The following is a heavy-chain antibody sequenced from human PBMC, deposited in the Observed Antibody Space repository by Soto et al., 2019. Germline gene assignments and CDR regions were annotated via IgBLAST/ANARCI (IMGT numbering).Heavy chain of an antibody. CDR1: GKECTCYW. CDR3: ARDYCSGGSCYSWWFDP. V-gene: IGHV1-18*04. CDR2: ISAYNGNT. D-gene: IGHD2-15*01. J-gene: IGHJ5*02. Sequence: KASGKECTCYWMSWVSQDHEQGLEWMGWISAYNGNTNYAQKLQGRVTMTTDTSTSTAYMELRSLRSDDTAVYYCARDYCSGGSCYSWWFDPWGQGTLVTVSS.